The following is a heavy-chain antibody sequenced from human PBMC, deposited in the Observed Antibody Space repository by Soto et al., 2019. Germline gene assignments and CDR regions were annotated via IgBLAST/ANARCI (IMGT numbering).Heavy chain of an antibody. V-gene: IGHV3-23*01. J-gene: IGHJ6*02. CDR1: GFTFSSYA. CDR3: AKEQWLVMGVGSSNYGMDV. Sequence: PGGSLRLSCAASGFTFSSYAMSWVRQAPGKGLEWVSAISGSGGSTYYADSVKGRFTISRDNSKNTLYLQMNSLRAEDTAVYYCAKEQWLVMGVGSSNYGMDVWGQGTTVTVSS. D-gene: IGHD6-19*01. CDR2: ISGSGGST.